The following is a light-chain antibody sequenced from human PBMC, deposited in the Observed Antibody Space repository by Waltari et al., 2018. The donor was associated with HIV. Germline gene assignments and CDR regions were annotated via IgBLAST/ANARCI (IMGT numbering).Light chain of an antibody. CDR3: QQYNNWPPWT. CDR2: GAS. CDR1: RSVSRN. J-gene: IGKJ1*01. V-gene: IGKV3-15*01. Sequence: EIVMTQSPVTLSVSPGARATLACRASRSVSRNLAWYQQKPGQAPRLLIYGASTRATGIPARFSGSGSGTEFTLTISSLQSEDFAVYYCQQYNNWPPWTFGQGTKVEIK.